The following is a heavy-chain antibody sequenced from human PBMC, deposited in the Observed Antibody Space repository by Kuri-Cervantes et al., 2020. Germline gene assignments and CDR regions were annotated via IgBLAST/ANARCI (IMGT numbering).Heavy chain of an antibody. CDR3: AKGPYNWNDDGMDV. CDR1: GFTFSSYS. Sequence: GESLKISCAASGFTFSSYSMNWVRQAPGKGLEWVSSISSSSSYIYYADSVKGRFTISRDNAKNSLYLQMNSLRAEDTAVYYCAKGPYNWNDDGMDVWGQGATVTVSS. V-gene: IGHV3-21*01. CDR2: ISSSSSYI. J-gene: IGHJ6*02. D-gene: IGHD1-20*01.